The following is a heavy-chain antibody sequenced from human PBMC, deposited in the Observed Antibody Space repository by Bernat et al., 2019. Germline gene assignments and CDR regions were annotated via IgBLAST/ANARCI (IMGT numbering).Heavy chain of an antibody. CDR3: TRGRLAAARLGN. D-gene: IGHD6-13*01. Sequence: EVQLVESGGGLVQPGGSLRLSCAASGFTFSSYWMHWVRQAPGKGPVWVSRINADGSGTTYADSVKGRFTISRDNAKNTLYLQMNSLTHEDTAVYYCTRGRLAAARLGNWGQGTLVTVSS. CDR1: GFTFSSYW. V-gene: IGHV3-74*01. CDR2: INADGSGT. J-gene: IGHJ4*02.